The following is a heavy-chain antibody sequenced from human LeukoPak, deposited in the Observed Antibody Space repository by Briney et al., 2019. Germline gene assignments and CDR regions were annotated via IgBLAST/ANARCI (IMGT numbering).Heavy chain of an antibody. CDR1: GGTFSSYA. D-gene: IGHD3-10*01. CDR3: ARDSYYGSGAY. Sequence: SVKVSCKASGGTFSSYAISWVRQAPGQGLEWMGRIIPILGIANYAQKFQGRVTITADKSTSTAYMELSSLRPEDTAVYYCARDSYYGSGAYWGQGTLVTVSS. V-gene: IGHV1-69*04. J-gene: IGHJ4*02. CDR2: IIPILGIA.